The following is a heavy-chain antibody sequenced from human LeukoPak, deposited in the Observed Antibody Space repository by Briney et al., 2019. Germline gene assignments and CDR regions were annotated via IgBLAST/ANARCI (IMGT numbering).Heavy chain of an antibody. D-gene: IGHD6-19*01. CDR3: ARGGIAVAGTGTDY. CDR2: INWNGGST. J-gene: IGHJ4*02. CDR1: GFTFDDYG. Sequence: GGSLGLSCAASGFTFDDYGMSWVRQAPGKGLEWVSGINWNGGSTGYADSVKGRFTISRDNAKNSLYLQMNSLRAEDTAVYYCARGGIAVAGTGTDYWGQGTLVTVSS. V-gene: IGHV3-20*04.